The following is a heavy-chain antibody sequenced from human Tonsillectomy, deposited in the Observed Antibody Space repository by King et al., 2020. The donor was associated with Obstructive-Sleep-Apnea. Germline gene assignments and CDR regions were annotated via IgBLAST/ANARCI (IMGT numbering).Heavy chain of an antibody. V-gene: IGHV4-59*08. Sequence: QLQESGPGLVKPSETLSLTCTVSDGSISSYYWSWIRQPPGKGLEWIGYIYYSGSTNYNSSLKSRVTISVDTSKNQFSLKLSSVTAADTAVYYCATLHRLGTFGYFDYWGQGTLVTVSS. CDR2: IYYSGST. CDR3: ATLHRLGTFGYFDY. CDR1: DGSISSYY. D-gene: IGHD1-7*01. J-gene: IGHJ4*02.